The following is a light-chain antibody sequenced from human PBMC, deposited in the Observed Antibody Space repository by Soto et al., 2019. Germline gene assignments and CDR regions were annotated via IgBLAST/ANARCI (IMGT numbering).Light chain of an antibody. V-gene: IGLV2-8*01. Sequence: QSALTQPPSASGSPGQSVTISCTGTSSDIGAYDYVSWYQQHPGKAPQLIIYEVNKRPSGVPDRFSGSKSGNTASLTVSGLPADDEADYYCSSYAGTNNWVFGGGTKLTVL. CDR3: SSYAGTNNWV. J-gene: IGLJ2*01. CDR1: SSDIGAYDY. CDR2: EVN.